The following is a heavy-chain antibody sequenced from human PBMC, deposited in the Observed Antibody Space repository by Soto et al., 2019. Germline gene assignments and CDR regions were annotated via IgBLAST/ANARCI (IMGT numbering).Heavy chain of an antibody. J-gene: IGHJ1*01. CDR2: IYHSGST. Sequence: QVQLQESGPGLVKPSGTLSLTCAVSGGSISSSNWWSWVRQPPGKGLEWIGEIYHSGSTNYNPSLNSRVTLSVDTSKNQFPLKLSSVTAADTAGYYCARAYKHSSGWYPGYFQHWGQGTLVTVSS. CDR3: ARAYKHSSGWYPGYFQH. CDR1: GGSISSSNW. V-gene: IGHV4-4*02. D-gene: IGHD6-19*01.